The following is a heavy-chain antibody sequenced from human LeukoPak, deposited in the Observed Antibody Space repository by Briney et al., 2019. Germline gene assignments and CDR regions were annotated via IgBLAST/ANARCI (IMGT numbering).Heavy chain of an antibody. CDR1: GGSISSSSYY. J-gene: IGHJ4*02. CDR2: IYYSGST. V-gene: IGHV4-39*07. D-gene: IGHD1-26*01. Sequence: SETLSLTCTVSGGSISSSSYYWGWIRQPPGKGLEWIGSIYYSGSTYYNPSLKSRVTISLDTSKNQFSLKLNSLTAADTAVYYCAREDRGSYYQQGTVDYWGQGTLVTVSS. CDR3: AREDRGSYYQQGTVDY.